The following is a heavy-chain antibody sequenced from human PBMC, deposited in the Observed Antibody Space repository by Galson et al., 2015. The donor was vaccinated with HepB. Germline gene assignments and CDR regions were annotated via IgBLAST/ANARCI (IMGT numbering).Heavy chain of an antibody. CDR2: IYYSGST. V-gene: IGHV4-31*03. CDR3: ARPLQDSGAFDI. CDR1: GGSISSGGYY. D-gene: IGHD1-26*01. J-gene: IGHJ3*02. Sequence: TLSLTCTVSGGSISSGGYYWSWIRQHPGKGLEWIGYIYYSGSTYYNPSLKSRVTISVDTSKNQFSLKLSSVTAADTAVYYCARPLQDSGAFDIWGQGTMVTVSS.